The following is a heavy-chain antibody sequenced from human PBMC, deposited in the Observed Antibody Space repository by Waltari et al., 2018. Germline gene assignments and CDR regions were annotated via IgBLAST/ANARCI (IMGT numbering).Heavy chain of an antibody. CDR3: ARVGLGIGYFDY. D-gene: IGHD1-26*01. J-gene: IGHJ4*02. CDR1: GYSIRSGYY. V-gene: IGHV4-38-2*01. Sequence: QVQLQESGPGLVKPSEPLSLTCAVSGYSIRSGYYWGWIRQPPGKGLEWIGSIYHSGSTYYNPSLKSRVTISVDTSKNQFSLKLSSVTAADTAVYYCARVGLGIGYFDYWGQGTLVTVSS. CDR2: IYHSGST.